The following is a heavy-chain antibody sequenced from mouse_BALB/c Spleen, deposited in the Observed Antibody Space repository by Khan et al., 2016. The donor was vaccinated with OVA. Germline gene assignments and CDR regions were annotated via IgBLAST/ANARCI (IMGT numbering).Heavy chain of an antibody. CDR3: ARSGYGFGAY. CDR2: INPGSGGT. V-gene: IGHV1-54*01. Sequence: QVQLKESGAELVRPGTSVKVSCKASGYAFTNYLIEWVKQRPGQGLEWIGVINPGSGGTNYNEKFKDKATLTADKSSSTAYMQLSSLTSDDSALYFCARSGYGFGAYWGPGTLVTVSA. CDR1: GYAFTNYL. J-gene: IGHJ3*01. D-gene: IGHD3-2*02.